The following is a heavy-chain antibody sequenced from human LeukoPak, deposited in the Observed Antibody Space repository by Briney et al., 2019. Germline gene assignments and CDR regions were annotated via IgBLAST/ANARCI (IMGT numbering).Heavy chain of an antibody. D-gene: IGHD3-22*01. CDR2: INHSGST. J-gene: IGHJ5*02. Sequence: SETLSLTCAVYGGSFSGYYWSWIRQPPGKGLEWIGEINHSGSTNYNRSLKSRVTISVDTSKNQFSLKLSSVTAADTAVYYCARWGYYYDSSGYNYNWFDPWGQGTLVTVSS. CDR1: GGSFSGYY. CDR3: ARWGYYYDSSGYNYNWFDP. V-gene: IGHV4-34*01.